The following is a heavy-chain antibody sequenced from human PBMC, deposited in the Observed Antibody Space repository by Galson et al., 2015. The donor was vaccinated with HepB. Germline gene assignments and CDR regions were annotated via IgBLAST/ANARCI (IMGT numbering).Heavy chain of an antibody. V-gene: IGHV3-11*01. Sequence: SLRLSCAASGFTFSDYYMSWIRQAPGKGLEWVSYISSSGSTIYYADSVKGRFTISRDNAKNSLYLQMNSLRAEDTAVYYCARWGNTIFGVVIAVDYWGQGTLVTVSS. D-gene: IGHD3-3*01. J-gene: IGHJ4*02. CDR2: ISSSGSTI. CDR3: ARWGNTIFGVVIAVDY. CDR1: GFTFSDYY.